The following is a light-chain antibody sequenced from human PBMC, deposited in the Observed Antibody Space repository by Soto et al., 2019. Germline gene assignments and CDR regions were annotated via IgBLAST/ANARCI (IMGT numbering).Light chain of an antibody. V-gene: IGLV2-14*01. Sequence: QSALTQPASVSASPGQSITISCTGTSSDVGTYDDVSWYRQHPGKGPKLLIYEVTNRPSGASNRFSGSKSGNTASLTISGLQAEDEADYYCSSYTISSTYVFGSGTKLTVL. CDR3: SSYTISSTYV. CDR1: SSDVGTYDD. CDR2: EVT. J-gene: IGLJ1*01.